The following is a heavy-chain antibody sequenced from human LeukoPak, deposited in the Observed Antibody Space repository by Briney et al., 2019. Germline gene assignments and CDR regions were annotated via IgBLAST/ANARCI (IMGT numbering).Heavy chain of an antibody. V-gene: IGHV3-11*03. J-gene: IGHJ6*02. CDR2: ISVSGSYT. CDR3: ARCGTPNNYYGYGVDV. D-gene: IGHD1-26*01. Sequence: GGSLRLSCVASGFXFSDYYMSWIRQAPGKGLEWISYISVSGSYTNYADSVKGRFTISRDKAKNSLYLQMISLRAEDTAVYYCARCGTPNNYYGYGVDVWGQGTTVIVSS. CDR1: GFXFSDYY.